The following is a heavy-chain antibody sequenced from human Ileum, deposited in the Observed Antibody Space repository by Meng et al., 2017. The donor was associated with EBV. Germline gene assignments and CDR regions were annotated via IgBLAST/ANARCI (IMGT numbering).Heavy chain of an antibody. Sequence: QRRRREAGPGLVKPSGPLSLTCAVSGGSISSSNWWSWVRQPPGKGLEWIGEIYHSGSTNYNPSLKSRVTMSVDKSKNQFSLNLSSVTAADTAVYYCARVGQWLPIDYWGQGTLVTVSS. V-gene: IGHV4-4*02. CDR1: GGSISSSNW. CDR3: ARVGQWLPIDY. D-gene: IGHD6-19*01. J-gene: IGHJ4*02. CDR2: IYHSGST.